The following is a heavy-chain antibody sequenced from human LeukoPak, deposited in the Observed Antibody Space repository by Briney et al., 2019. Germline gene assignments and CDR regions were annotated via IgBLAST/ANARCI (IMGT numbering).Heavy chain of an antibody. Sequence: KSSETLSLTCTVSGGSISGYYWSWIRQPAGKGLEWIGRIYTSGSTNYNPSLKSRVTMSVDTSKNQFSLKLSSVTAADTAVYYCARDTYYYDSSGYCWGDYYYYGMDVWGQGTTVTVSS. CDR2: IYTSGST. CDR1: GGSISGYY. D-gene: IGHD3-22*01. V-gene: IGHV4-4*07. CDR3: ARDTYYYDSSGYCWGDYYYYGMDV. J-gene: IGHJ6*02.